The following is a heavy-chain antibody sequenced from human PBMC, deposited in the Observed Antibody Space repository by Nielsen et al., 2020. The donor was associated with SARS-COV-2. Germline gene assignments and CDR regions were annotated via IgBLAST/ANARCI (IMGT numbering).Heavy chain of an antibody. V-gene: IGHV3-21*01. CDR3: ARDRPARGGYCSSTSCYGFDY. Sequence: VRQAPGKGLEWVSSISSSSSYIYYAGSVKGRFTISRDNAKNSLYLQMNSLRAEDTAVYYCARDRPARGGYCSSTSCYGFDYWGQGTLVTVSS. J-gene: IGHJ4*02. D-gene: IGHD2-2*01. CDR2: ISSSSSYI.